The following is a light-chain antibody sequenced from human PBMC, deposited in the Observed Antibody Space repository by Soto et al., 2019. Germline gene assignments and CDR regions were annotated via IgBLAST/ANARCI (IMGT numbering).Light chain of an antibody. CDR1: SSNIGSRYD. V-gene: IGLV1-40*01. CDR3: QSYDSDLSGSV. Sequence: QAVVTQPPSVSGAPGQRVTISCTGSSSNIGSRYDVHWYQKFPGAAPKLLIYANNNRPSGIPERFSGSRSGTSASLAITGLQADDEADYYCQSYDSDLSGSVFGGGTKLTVL. J-gene: IGLJ2*01. CDR2: ANN.